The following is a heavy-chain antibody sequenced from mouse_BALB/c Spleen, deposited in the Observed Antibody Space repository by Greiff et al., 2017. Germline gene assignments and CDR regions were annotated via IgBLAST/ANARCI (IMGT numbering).Heavy chain of an antibody. CDR1: GYTFTSYY. D-gene: IGHD2-2*01. V-gene: IGHV1S81*02. J-gene: IGHJ3*01. CDR3: TRHYGYDGFAY. Sequence: QVQLQQSGAELVKPGASVKLSCKASGYTFTSYYMYWVKQRPGQGLEWIGEINPSNGGTNFNEKFKSKATLTVDKSSSTAYMQLSSLTSEDSAVYYCTRHYGYDGFAYWGQGTLVTVSA. CDR2: INPSNGGT.